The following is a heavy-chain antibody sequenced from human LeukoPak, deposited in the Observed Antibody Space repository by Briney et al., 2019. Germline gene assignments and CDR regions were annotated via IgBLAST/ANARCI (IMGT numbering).Heavy chain of an antibody. V-gene: IGHV5-51*01. CDR1: GYSFTSHW. CDR3: ARGCSGGSCQRDFAY. CDR2: IYPGDFDS. Sequence: GEPLKISCKGSGYSFTSHWIGWVRQMPGKGLEWMGIIYPGDFDSRYSPSFQGQVTISADKSISTAYLQWSSLKASDTAMYYCARGCSGGSCQRDFAYWGQGTLVTVSS. J-gene: IGHJ4*02. D-gene: IGHD2-15*01.